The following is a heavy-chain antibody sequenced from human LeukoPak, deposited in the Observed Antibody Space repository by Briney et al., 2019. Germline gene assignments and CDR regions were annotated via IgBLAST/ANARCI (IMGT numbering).Heavy chain of an antibody. CDR1: GGSISSGDYY. D-gene: IGHD5-18*01. J-gene: IGHJ4*02. CDR3: ARGGRGYSLYYFDY. Sequence: SETLSLTCTVSGGSISSGDYYWSWIRQPPGKGLEWIGYIYYSGSTYYNPSLKSRVTISVDTSKNQFSLKLSSVTAADTAVYYCARGGRGYSLYYFDYWGQGTLVTVSS. CDR2: IYYSGST. V-gene: IGHV4-30-4*01.